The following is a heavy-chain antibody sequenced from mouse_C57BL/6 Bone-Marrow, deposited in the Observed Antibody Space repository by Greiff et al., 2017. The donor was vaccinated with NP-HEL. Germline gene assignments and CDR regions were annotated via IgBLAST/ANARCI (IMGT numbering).Heavy chain of an antibody. CDR2: IDPENGDT. J-gene: IGHJ3*01. V-gene: IGHV14-4*01. D-gene: IGHD1-1*01. Sequence: VQLQQSGAELVRPGASVKLSCTASGFNIKDDYMHWVKQSPEQGLEWIGWIDPENGDTEYASKFQGKATITADTSSNTAYLQLSSLTSEDTAVYYCTNGGTAWFAYWGQGTLVTVSA. CDR3: TNGGTAWFAY. CDR1: GFNIKDDY.